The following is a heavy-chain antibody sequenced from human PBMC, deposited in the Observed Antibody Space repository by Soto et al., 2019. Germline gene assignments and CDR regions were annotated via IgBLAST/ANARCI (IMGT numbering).Heavy chain of an antibody. CDR1: GFTFSSYG. V-gene: IGHV3-30*18. Sequence: GGSLRLSCAASGFTFSSYGMHWVRQAPGKGLEWVAVISYDGSNKYYADSVKGRFTISRDNSKNTLYLQMNSLRAEDTAVYYCAKEGVSHYGMDVWGQGTTVTVSS. D-gene: IGHD3-10*01. CDR3: AKEGVSHYGMDV. CDR2: ISYDGSNK. J-gene: IGHJ6*02.